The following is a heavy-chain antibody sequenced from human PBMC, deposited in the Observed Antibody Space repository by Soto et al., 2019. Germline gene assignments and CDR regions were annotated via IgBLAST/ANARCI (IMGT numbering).Heavy chain of an antibody. V-gene: IGHV1-18*01. J-gene: IGHJ4*01. CDR2: ISTYNGNT. Sequence: QVQLVQSGAEVKKPGASVKVSCEASGYTFTSSGFTWVRQAPGQGLEWMGWISTYNGNTNYAQKLQDRVTMNTDTSTSTAYMDLRSLRSDATYVYYFVRCGNWNYASDYLGHGALVNVSA. CDR3: VRCGNWNYASDY. D-gene: IGHD1-7*01. CDR1: GYTFTSSG.